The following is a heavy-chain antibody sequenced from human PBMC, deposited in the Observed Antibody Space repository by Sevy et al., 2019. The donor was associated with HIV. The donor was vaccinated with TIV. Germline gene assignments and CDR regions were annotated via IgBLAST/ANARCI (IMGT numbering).Heavy chain of an antibody. CDR1: GYTFSNYG. Sequence: ASVKVSCKASGYTFSNYGISWVRQAPGQGLEWMGWISAYNGKTNYAEKLQGRVTMITDTSTSTGYMELRSLRSDDTAVYFCARVGSSGWTPWGQGTLVTVSS. J-gene: IGHJ4*02. CDR3: ARVGSSGWTP. CDR2: ISAYNGKT. V-gene: IGHV1-18*01. D-gene: IGHD6-19*01.